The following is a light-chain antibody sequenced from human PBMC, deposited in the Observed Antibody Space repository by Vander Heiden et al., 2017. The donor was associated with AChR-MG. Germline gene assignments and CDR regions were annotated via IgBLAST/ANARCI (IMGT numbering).Light chain of an antibody. CDR2: GNS. J-gene: IGLJ3*02. Sequence: QSVLTQPPSVSGAPGQRATIPCTGSSSNIGAGYDVHWYQQLPGTAPKLLIYGNSNRPSGVPDRFSGSKSGTSASLAITGLQAEDEADYYCQSYDSSLSAWVFGGGTKLTVL. V-gene: IGLV1-40*01. CDR3: QSYDSSLSAWV. CDR1: SSNIGAGYD.